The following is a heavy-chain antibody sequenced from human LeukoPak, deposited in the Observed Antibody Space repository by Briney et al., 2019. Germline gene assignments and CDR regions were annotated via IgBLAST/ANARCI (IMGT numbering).Heavy chain of an antibody. CDR2: IRSKAYGGTT. Sequence: GGSLRLSCTASGFTFGDYAMSWFRQAPGKGLEWVGFIRSKAYGGTTEYAASVKGRFTISRDDSKSIAYLQMNSLKTEDTAVYYCTRDLVWNYYGSGSYRGYYMDVWGKGTTVTVSS. J-gene: IGHJ6*03. CDR1: GFTFGDYA. V-gene: IGHV3-49*03. D-gene: IGHD3-10*01. CDR3: TRDLVWNYYGSGSYRGYYMDV.